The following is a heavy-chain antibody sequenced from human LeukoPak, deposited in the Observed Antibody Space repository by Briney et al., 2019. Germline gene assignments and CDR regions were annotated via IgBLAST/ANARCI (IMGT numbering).Heavy chain of an antibody. CDR3: AREGRGYYGDFDY. CDR1: GFTFSDYD. CDR2: IRSDGSTI. Sequence: GGSLRLSCAASGFTFSDYDMNWIRQAPGKGLEWVSYIRSDGSTIYDADSVKGRFFISRDNARNSLYLQMNSLRAEDTAVYYCAREGRGYYGDFDYWDQGTPVTVSS. D-gene: IGHD3-22*01. J-gene: IGHJ4*02. V-gene: IGHV3-11*01.